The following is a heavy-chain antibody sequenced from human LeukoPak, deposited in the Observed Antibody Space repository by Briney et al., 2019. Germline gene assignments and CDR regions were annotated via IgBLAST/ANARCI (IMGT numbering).Heavy chain of an antibody. Sequence: SGTLSLTCAVSGGSISSSNWWSWVRQPPGKGLEWIGQIYHSGSTNYNPSLKSRVTISVDKSKNQFSLKLSSVTAADTAVYYCARGGITMVRAFYNWFDPWGQGTLVTVSS. CDR1: GGSISSSNW. CDR2: IYHSGST. CDR3: ARGGITMVRAFYNWFDP. J-gene: IGHJ5*02. D-gene: IGHD3-10*01. V-gene: IGHV4-4*02.